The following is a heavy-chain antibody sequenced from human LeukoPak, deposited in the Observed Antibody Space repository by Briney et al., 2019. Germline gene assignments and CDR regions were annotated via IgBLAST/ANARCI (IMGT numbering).Heavy chain of an antibody. CDR1: GLSVSNDY. CDR2: IYADGYT. CDR3: ARDRRGEKDFDV. J-gene: IGHJ3*01. V-gene: IGHV3-53*04. Sequence: GGSLRLSCAASGLSVSNDYMSWVRQAPGKGLEWVSAIYADGYTRDAASVKGRFSISRHNSKNPVYLQMDNLRPEDTAVYYCARDRRGEKDFDVWGPGTMVTVSS.